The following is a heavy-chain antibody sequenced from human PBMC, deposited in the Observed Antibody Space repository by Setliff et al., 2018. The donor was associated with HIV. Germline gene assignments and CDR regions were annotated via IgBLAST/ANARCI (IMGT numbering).Heavy chain of an antibody. J-gene: IGHJ3*02. V-gene: IGHV4-39*07. CDR2: IYYSGST. CDR1: GGSISSSSYY. CDR3: ARERGITVIVVVILDAFDI. D-gene: IGHD3-22*01. Sequence: PSETLSLTCTVSGGSISSSSYYWGWIRQPPGKGLEWIGSIYYSGSTYYNPSLKSRVTISVDTSKNQFSLKLSSVTAADTAVYYCARERGITVIVVVILDAFDIWGQGTMVTVS.